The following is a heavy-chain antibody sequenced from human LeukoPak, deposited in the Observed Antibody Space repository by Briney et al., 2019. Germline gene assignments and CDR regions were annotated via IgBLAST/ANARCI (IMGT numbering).Heavy chain of an antibody. Sequence: GGSLRLSCAASGFTFSSYAMHWVRQAPGKGLEYVSAISSNGGSTYYANSVKGRFTISRDNSNNTLYLQMGSLRAEDMAVYYCARVVEQGWFGHPFDYWGQGTLVTVSS. J-gene: IGHJ4*02. V-gene: IGHV3-64*01. D-gene: IGHD3-10*01. CDR2: ISSNGGST. CDR1: GFTFSSYA. CDR3: ARVVEQGWFGHPFDY.